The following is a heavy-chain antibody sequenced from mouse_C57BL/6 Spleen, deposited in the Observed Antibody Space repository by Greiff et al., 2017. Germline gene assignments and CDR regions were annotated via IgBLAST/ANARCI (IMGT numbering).Heavy chain of an antibody. J-gene: IGHJ4*01. CDR3: AKNREGSSYAMDY. D-gene: IGHD1-1*01. Sequence: QVQLKESGPGLVQPSQSLSITCTVSGFSLTSYGVHWVRQSPGKGLEWLGVIWRGGSTDYNAAFMSRLSITKDNSKSQVFFKMNSLQADDTAIYYCAKNREGSSYAMDYWGQGTSVTVSS. CDR1: GFSLTSYG. CDR2: IWRGGST. V-gene: IGHV2-5*01.